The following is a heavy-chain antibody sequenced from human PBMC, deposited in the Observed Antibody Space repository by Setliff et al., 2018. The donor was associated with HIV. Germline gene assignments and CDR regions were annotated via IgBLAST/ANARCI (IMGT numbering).Heavy chain of an antibody. CDR2: INHSGST. CDR3: ASLWGSSWDAYYYYGMDV. D-gene: IGHD6-13*01. V-gene: IGHV4-34*01. Sequence: SETLSLTCAVYGGSFSGYYWSWIRQPPGKGLEWIGEINHSGSTNYNPSPKSRVTISVDTSKNQFSLKLSSVTAADTAVYYCASLWGSSWDAYYYYGMDVWGQGTTVTVSS. CDR1: GGSFSGYY. J-gene: IGHJ6*02.